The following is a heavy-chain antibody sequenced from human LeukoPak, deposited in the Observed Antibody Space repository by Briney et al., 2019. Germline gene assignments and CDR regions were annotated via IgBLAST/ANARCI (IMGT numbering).Heavy chain of an antibody. CDR1: GYMFTGYY. D-gene: IGHD3-10*01. J-gene: IGHJ4*02. CDR2: INPNSGGT. V-gene: IGHV1-2*02. Sequence: ASVKVSCKATGYMFTGYYIHWVRQAPGQGLEWMGWINPNSGGTNYAQKFQGRVTMTRDTSISTAYMELSRLRSDDTAVYYCARDITMVRGFPDYWGQGTLVTVSS. CDR3: ARDITMVRGFPDY.